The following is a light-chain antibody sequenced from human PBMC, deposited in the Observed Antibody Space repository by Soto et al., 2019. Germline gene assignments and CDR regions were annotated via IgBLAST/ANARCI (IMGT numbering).Light chain of an antibody. Sequence: QSALTQPPSASGSPGQSVTISCTGTISDVGGYNYVAWYQQHPGKDPKLMIYEVNKRPSGVPDRFSGYKSGSTASLTVSGLQAEDEADYYCSSYAGSSTDVFGTGTKLTVL. J-gene: IGLJ1*01. CDR2: EVN. V-gene: IGLV2-8*01. CDR1: ISDVGGYNY. CDR3: SSYAGSSTDV.